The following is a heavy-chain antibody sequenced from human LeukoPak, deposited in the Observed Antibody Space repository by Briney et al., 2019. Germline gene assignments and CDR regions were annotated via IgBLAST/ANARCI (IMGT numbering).Heavy chain of an antibody. CDR3: ARVESTGGF. D-gene: IGHD4-23*01. V-gene: IGHV1-2*06. CDR1: GYTFTGYY. J-gene: IGHJ4*02. CDR2: INPNSGGT. Sequence: ASVTVSCTASGYTFTGYYVHWVRQAPGQGLEWMGRINPNSGGTNYAQKFQGRVTMTRDTSISTAYMELSRLRSDDTAVYYCARVESTGGFWGQGTLVTVSS.